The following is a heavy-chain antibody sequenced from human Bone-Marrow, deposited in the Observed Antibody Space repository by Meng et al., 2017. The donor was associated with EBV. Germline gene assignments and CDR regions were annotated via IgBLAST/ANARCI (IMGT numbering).Heavy chain of an antibody. CDR3: ASESGRGYTPDY. CDR1: GGPFRNYA. J-gene: IGHJ4*02. Sequence: VAQSAAEVEKPGSSVKVSCKTSGGPFRNYAISWVRQAPGQGLEWLGGFLPTLGAPNYAQKFHGRVSITADESTSTHYMDLSSLRSEDTAMYYCASESGRGYTPDYWGQGTLVTVSS. CDR2: FLPTLGAP. V-gene: IGHV1-69*01. D-gene: IGHD3-10*01.